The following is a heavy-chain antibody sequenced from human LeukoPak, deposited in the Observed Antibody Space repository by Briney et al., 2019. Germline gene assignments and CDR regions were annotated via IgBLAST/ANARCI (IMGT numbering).Heavy chain of an antibody. J-gene: IGHJ3*02. CDR1: GGSISSSSYY. CDR2: IYYSGST. D-gene: IGHD2-15*01. Sequence: SETLSLTCTVSGGSISSSSYYWGWIRQPPGKGLEWIGSIYYSGSTYYNPSLKSRVTISVDTSKNQFSLKPSSVTAADTAVYYCARVDRAFDIWGQGTMVTVSS. V-gene: IGHV4-39*07. CDR3: ARVDRAFDI.